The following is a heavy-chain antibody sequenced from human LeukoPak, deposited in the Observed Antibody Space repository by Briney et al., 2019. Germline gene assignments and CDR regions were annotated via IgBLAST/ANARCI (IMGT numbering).Heavy chain of an antibody. D-gene: IGHD3-9*01. CDR3: ARLESLLLTGYYSPPFDY. J-gene: IGHJ4*02. V-gene: IGHV5-51*01. CDR2: IYPGDSDT. CDR1: GYSFTSYW. Sequence: GESLKISCKGSGYSFTSYWIGWVRQMPGKGLEWMGIIYPGDSDTRYSPSFQGQVTISADKSISTAYLQWSSLKASDTAMYYCARLESLLLTGYYSPPFDYWGQGTLVTVSS.